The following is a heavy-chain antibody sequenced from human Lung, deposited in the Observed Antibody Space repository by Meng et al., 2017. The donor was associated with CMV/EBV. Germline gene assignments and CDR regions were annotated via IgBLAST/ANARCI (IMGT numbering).Heavy chain of an antibody. D-gene: IGHD2-2*01. J-gene: IGHJ6*02. CDR3: ARTYCSSTSCSPPYYYAMDV. Sequence: ASXXVSCXASGYTFTNYVINWVRQAPGQGLEWMGWVSGYNDNTKYAQKLQDRVTMTTDISTSTAYMELRSLRSDDTAIYYCARTYCSSTSCSPPYYYAMDVWGQGTTVTVSS. V-gene: IGHV1-18*01. CDR2: VSGYNDNT. CDR1: GYTFTNYV.